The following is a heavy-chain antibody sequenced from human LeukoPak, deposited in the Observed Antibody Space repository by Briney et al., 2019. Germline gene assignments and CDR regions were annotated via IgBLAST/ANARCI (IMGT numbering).Heavy chain of an antibody. CDR1: GYTFTSYD. V-gene: IGHV1-8*01. D-gene: IGHD1-26*01. CDR3: ARAPEWGKANYYYYMDV. Sequence: ASVKVSCKASGYTFTSYDINWVRQATGQGLEWMGWMNPNSGNTGYAQKFQGRVTMTRNTSISTAYMELGSLRSEDTAEYYCARAPEWGKANYYYYMDVWGKGTTVTVSS. CDR2: MNPNSGNT. J-gene: IGHJ6*03.